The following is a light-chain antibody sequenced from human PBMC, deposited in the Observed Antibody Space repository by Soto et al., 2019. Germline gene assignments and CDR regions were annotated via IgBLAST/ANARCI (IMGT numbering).Light chain of an antibody. Sequence: DIQMTQSPSTLSASVGDRVTITCRASQSISRWLASYQQKPGKAPKLLIYKASSLESGVPSRFSGSGSGTEFTLTISSLQPDDFATYYCHQYSSPPWTFGQGTKVESK. CDR3: HQYSSPPWT. J-gene: IGKJ1*01. CDR1: QSISRW. V-gene: IGKV1-5*03. CDR2: KAS.